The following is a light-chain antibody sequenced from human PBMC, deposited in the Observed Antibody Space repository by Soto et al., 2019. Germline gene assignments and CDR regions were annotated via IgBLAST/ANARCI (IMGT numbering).Light chain of an antibody. CDR1: SSNSGSNT. J-gene: IGLJ2*01. Sequence: QPVLTQPPSASGTPGQRVTISCSGSSSNSGSNTVNWYQQLPGTAPKLLIYRNNQRPSGVPDRFSGSKSGTSASLAISGLQSEDEADYYCAAWDDSLLVVFGGGTKLTVL. CDR3: AAWDDSLLVV. V-gene: IGLV1-44*01. CDR2: RNN.